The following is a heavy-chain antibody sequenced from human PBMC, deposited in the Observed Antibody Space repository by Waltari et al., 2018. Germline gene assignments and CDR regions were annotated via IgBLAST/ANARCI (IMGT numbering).Heavy chain of an antibody. Sequence: QVQLVQSGAEAKKPGASVKVSCQASGHTFTTYDINWVRQAPGQGLEWMGWRNPNRGVTGYAQKFQGRVSITRDISIRTAYMELSILSSEDSAMYYCAIGSYYGGGGFGPWGQGTLVTVSS. CDR3: AIGSYYGGGGFGP. V-gene: IGHV1-8*03. CDR2: RNPNRGVT. CDR1: GHTFTTYD. D-gene: IGHD1-26*01. J-gene: IGHJ5*02.